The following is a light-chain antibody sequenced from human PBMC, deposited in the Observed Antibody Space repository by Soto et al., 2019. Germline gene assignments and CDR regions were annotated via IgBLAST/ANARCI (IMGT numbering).Light chain of an antibody. CDR1: QSVSSY. Sequence: EIVLTQSPATLSLSPGERATLSCRASQSVSSYLAWYQHKPGQAPRLLISDASNRATSIPARFSGSGSGTDCTLTISNLEPEGFAVYYCQQRSNWLFTFGPGTKSAYQT. V-gene: IGKV3-11*01. CDR3: QQRSNWLFT. CDR2: DAS. J-gene: IGKJ3*01.